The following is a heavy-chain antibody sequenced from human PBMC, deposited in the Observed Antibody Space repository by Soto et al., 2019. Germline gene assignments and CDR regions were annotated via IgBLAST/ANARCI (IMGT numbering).Heavy chain of an antibody. CDR1: GDSISSSY. J-gene: IGHJ3*01. V-gene: IGHV4-59*01. CDR3: SILYPYYKILTRSQIYGFDG. Sequence: SETLSLTCTVSGDSISSSYWSWIRQSPGKGQEWIGYIYYSGNTNYNASLKSRVTISVDTSKNQFSLKRSSVTAAVTAVYYCSILYPYYKILTRSQIYGFDGWGQGTTVTVTS. CDR2: IYYSGNT. D-gene: IGHD3-9*01.